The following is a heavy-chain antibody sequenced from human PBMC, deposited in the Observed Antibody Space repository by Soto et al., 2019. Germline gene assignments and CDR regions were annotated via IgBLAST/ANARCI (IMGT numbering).Heavy chain of an antibody. CDR3: ARDGTDYGDYDY. V-gene: IGHV1-46*01. J-gene: IGHJ4*02. Sequence: QVQLVQSGAEVKKPGASVKISCKASAYPFTSFYIHWVRQAPGQGLEWMGMINPSGGSTTYAQKFQGSVTLTRDTSTNTVYMELTGLKYDDTAMYFCARDGTDYGDYDYWGQGTLVTVSS. D-gene: IGHD4-17*01. CDR2: INPSGGST. CDR1: AYPFTSFY.